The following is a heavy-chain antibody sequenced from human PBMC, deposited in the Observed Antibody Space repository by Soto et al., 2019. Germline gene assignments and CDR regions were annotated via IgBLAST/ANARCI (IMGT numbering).Heavy chain of an antibody. D-gene: IGHD6-19*01. CDR3: ARDADSSGLHY. CDR1: GFTVSGMF. V-gene: IGHV3-53*01. Sequence: GSLRLSCAASGFTVSGMFMNWVRQAPGKGLEWVSVIYPAGPTYYADSVKGRFTTSRDNSKNTLFLQLNNLRAEDTAVYHCARDADSSGLHYWGQGILVTVSS. J-gene: IGHJ4*02. CDR2: IYPAGPT.